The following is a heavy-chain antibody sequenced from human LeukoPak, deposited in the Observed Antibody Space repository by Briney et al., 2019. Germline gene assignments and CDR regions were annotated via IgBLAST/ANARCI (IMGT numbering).Heavy chain of an antibody. J-gene: IGHJ4*02. Sequence: PGGSLRLSCAASGFTFSSYWMSWVRQAPGKGLEWVANIKQDGSEKYYVDSVKGRFTISRDNAKNSLYLQMNSLRAEDTAVYYCARSCSGGSCYLVYWGQGTLVTVSS. V-gene: IGHV3-7*01. CDR3: ARSCSGGSCYLVY. CDR1: GFTFSSYW. D-gene: IGHD2-15*01. CDR2: IKQDGSEK.